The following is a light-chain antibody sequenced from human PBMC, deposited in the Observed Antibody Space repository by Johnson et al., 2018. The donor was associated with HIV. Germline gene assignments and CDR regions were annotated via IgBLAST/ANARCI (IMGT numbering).Light chain of an antibody. CDR2: EHN. CDR1: SSNIGNNY. Sequence: QSVLTQPPSVSAAPGQKVTISCSGSSSNIGNNYVSWYQQLPGTAPKLLIYEHNNRPSGIPDRFSGSKSGTSATLGIPGLHTGDEADYYCGTWDSSLSVNYVFGTGTKDT. J-gene: IGLJ1*01. V-gene: IGLV1-51*02. CDR3: GTWDSSLSVNYV.